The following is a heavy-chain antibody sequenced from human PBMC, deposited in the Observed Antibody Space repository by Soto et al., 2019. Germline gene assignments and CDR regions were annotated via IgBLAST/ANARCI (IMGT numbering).Heavy chain of an antibody. V-gene: IGHV1-69*13. CDR3: ASRDSYDTSYWFDP. CDR2: IIPIFGTA. J-gene: IGHJ5*02. D-gene: IGHD5-18*01. Sequence: SVKVSCKASGGTFSSYAISWVRQALGQGLEWMGGIIPIFGTANYAQKFQGRVTITADESTSTAYMELSSLRSEDTAVYYCASRDSYDTSYWFDPWGQGTLVTVSS. CDR1: GGTFSSYA.